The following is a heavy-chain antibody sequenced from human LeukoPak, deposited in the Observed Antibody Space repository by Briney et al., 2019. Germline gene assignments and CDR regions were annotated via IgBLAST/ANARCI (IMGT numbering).Heavy chain of an antibody. CDR1: GFTFTTYW. CDR2: INGDGSNS. CDR3: TKTALTFLFDV. V-gene: IGHV3-74*01. J-gene: IGHJ4*02. D-gene: IGHD3-16*01. Sequence: GGCLRLSCVASGFTFTTYWMHWVPQAPGKGLVWVLRINGDGSNSNYADSVKGRFTISRDNARNTLYLQMYGLSTQDTTLYSETKTALTFLFDVWGQGRVVTVSS.